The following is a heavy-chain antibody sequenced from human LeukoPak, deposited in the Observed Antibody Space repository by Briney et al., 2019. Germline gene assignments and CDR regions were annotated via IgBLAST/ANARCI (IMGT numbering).Heavy chain of an antibody. CDR3: AKGGMVAATHFDY. D-gene: IGHD2-15*01. CDR2: ISGSDGST. CDR1: GFTFSSYA. J-gene: IGHJ4*02. V-gene: IGHV3-23*01. Sequence: GGSLRLSCAASGFTFSSYAMSWVRHAPGKGLEWVSTISGSDGSTYYADSVTGRFTISRDNSKNTLYLQMNSLRAEDTAVYYCAKGGMVAATHFDYWGQGTRDTVSS.